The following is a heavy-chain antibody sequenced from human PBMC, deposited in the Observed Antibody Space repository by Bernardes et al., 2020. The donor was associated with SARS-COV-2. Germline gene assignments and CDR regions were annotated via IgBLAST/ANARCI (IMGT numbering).Heavy chain of an antibody. V-gene: IGHV4-34*01. J-gene: IGHJ5*02. Sequence: LSLTCGVYGGSLSGYYWGWIRQTPGKGLEWIGEINHSGTTSYTPSLETRVAISVDTSKNQFSLKLWSLSAADTGVYYCARGSNPTEHWFDPW. CDR2: INHSGTT. CDR3: ARGSNPTEHWFDP. CDR1: GGSLSGYY. D-gene: IGHD1-26*01.